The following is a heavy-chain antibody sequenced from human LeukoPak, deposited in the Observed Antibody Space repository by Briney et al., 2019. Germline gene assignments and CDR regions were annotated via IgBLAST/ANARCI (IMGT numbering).Heavy chain of an antibody. CDR1: GYSISSGYY. J-gene: IGHJ4*02. V-gene: IGHV4-38-2*02. Sequence: PSETLSLTCTVSGYSISSGYYWGWIRQPPGKGLKWIGSIYHSGSTYYNPSLKSRVTISVDTSKNQFSLKLSSVTAADTAVYYCARDREYYYDSSGVFDYWGQGTLVTVSS. CDR3: ARDREYYYDSSGVFDY. CDR2: IYHSGST. D-gene: IGHD3-22*01.